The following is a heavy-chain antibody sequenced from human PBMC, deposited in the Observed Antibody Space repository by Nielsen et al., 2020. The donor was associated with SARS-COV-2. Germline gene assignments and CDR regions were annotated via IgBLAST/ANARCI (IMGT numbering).Heavy chain of an antibody. CDR2: ISYDGSNK. J-gene: IGHJ4*02. CDR1: GFTFSSYG. V-gene: IGHV3-30*18. CDR3: AKRPFDY. Sequence: GKSLKISCAASGFTFSSYGMHWVRQAPGKGLEWVAVISYDGSNKYYADSVKGRFTISRDNSKNTLYLQMNSLRAEDTAVYYCAKRPFDYWGQGTLVTVSS.